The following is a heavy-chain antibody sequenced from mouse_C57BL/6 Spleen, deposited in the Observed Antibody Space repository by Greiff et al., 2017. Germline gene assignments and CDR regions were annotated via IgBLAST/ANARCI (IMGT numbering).Heavy chain of an antibody. Sequence: VQLQQSGPELVKPGASVKLSCKASGYSFTGYYMNWVKQSPEKSLEWIGEINPSTGGPTYHQKFKAKATLTVDKSSSTASMQLQSLTAEDSAVYDCARSSSLGYFDVGGTGTTVTVSS. J-gene: IGHJ1*03. V-gene: IGHV1-42*01. CDR2: INPSTGGP. CDR3: ARSSSLGYFDV. D-gene: IGHD1-1*01. CDR1: GYSFTGYY.